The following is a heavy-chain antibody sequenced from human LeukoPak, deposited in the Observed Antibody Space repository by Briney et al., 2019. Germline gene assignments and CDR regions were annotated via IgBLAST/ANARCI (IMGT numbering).Heavy chain of an antibody. V-gene: IGHV1-69*06. CDR3: ARMDYDSSGYYSYYYYYMDV. D-gene: IGHD3-22*01. Sequence: GASVKVSCKASGGTFSSYAISWGRQAPGQGLEGMGGIIPIFGTANYAQKFQGRVTITADKSTSTAYMELSSLRSEDTAVYYCARMDYDSSGYYSYYYYYMDVWGKGTTVTVSS. J-gene: IGHJ6*03. CDR2: IIPIFGTA. CDR1: GGTFSSYA.